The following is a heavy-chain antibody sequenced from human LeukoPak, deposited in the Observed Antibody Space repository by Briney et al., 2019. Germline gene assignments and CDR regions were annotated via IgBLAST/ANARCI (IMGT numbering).Heavy chain of an antibody. D-gene: IGHD3-3*01. CDR3: ARDLSWWSLITSFGVVFPLDY. CDR1: GYTFTSYG. V-gene: IGHV1-18*01. CDR2: ISAYNGNT. Sequence: ASVKVSCTASGYTFTSYGISWVRQAPGQGLEWMGWISAYNGNTNYAQKLQGRVTMTTDTSTSTAYMELTSLRSDDPAVYYWARDLSWWSLITSFGVVFPLDYWGQETPGTVSS. J-gene: IGHJ4*02.